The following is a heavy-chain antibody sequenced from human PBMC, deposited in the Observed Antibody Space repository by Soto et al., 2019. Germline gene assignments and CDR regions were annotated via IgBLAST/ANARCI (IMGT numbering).Heavy chain of an antibody. V-gene: IGHV4-59*08. CDR1: GGSISSYY. Sequence: QVQLQESGPGLVKPSETLSLTCTVSGGSISSYYWSWIRQPPGKGLEWIGYIYYSGSTNYNPSLKSRVTISVYTSKNQFSLKLSSVTAADTDVYYCARRYGSFFDYWGQGTLVTVSS. D-gene: IGHD5-18*01. CDR3: ARRYGSFFDY. CDR2: IYYSGST. J-gene: IGHJ4*02.